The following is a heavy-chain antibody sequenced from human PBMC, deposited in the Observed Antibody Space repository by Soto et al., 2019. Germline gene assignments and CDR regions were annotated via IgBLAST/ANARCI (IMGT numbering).Heavy chain of an antibody. V-gene: IGHV1-69*01. CDR2: IIPLFGTT. D-gene: IGHD6-19*01. CDR3: ARGGELAGWMPFDS. J-gene: IGHJ4*02. CDR1: GGTFNTYG. Sequence: QVHLVQSGAEVKKPGSSVKVSCRASGGTFNTYGFNWVRQAPGQGLEWMGGIIPLFGTTTYAQNFQGRVTITADQSTTTAYMEMSGLTSEDTAVYFCARGGELAGWMPFDSCCQVTLVTVSS.